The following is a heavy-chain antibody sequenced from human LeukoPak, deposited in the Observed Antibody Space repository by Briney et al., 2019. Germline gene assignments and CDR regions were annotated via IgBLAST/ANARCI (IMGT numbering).Heavy chain of an antibody. Sequence: PGGSLRLSCAASGFALSSHWMTWVRQVPGRGPEWVANVNRDGSETYYLDSVKGRFTISRDNAKNSLYLQMNSLRAEDTAVYYCARGSPGGDIVVVPAAMWDWGQGTLVTVSS. CDR2: VNRDGSET. D-gene: IGHD2-2*01. CDR1: GFALSSHW. V-gene: IGHV3-7*01. CDR3: ARGSPGGDIVVVPAAMWD. J-gene: IGHJ4*02.